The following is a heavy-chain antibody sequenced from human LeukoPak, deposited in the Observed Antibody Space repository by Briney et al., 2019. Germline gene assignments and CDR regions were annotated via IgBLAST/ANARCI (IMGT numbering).Heavy chain of an antibody. CDR3: AITGDASAFDY. J-gene: IGHJ4*02. Sequence: GASVKVSCKASGGTFSSYAISWVRQAPGQGLEWMGRIIPILGMANYAQKFQGRVTITADKSTSTAYMELSSLRSEDTAVYYCAITGDASAFDYWGQGTLVTVSS. CDR1: GGTFSSYA. V-gene: IGHV1-69*04. D-gene: IGHD7-27*01. CDR2: IIPILGMA.